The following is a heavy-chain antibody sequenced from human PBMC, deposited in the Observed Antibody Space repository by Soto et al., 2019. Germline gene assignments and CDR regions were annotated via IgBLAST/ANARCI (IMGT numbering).Heavy chain of an antibody. J-gene: IGHJ5*02. D-gene: IGHD6-6*01. Sequence: QVQLVQSGAEVKKPGASVKVSCKASGYTFTSYYIHWVRQAPGQGLEWMGIINPSAGRTSYAQKFQGRVNMTRDTSTSTVYMELSSLISEDTAVYYCARGGQCSTSSWGNWFDPWGQGTLVTVSS. CDR2: INPSAGRT. CDR3: ARGGQCSTSSWGNWFDP. V-gene: IGHV1-46*01. CDR1: GYTFTSYY.